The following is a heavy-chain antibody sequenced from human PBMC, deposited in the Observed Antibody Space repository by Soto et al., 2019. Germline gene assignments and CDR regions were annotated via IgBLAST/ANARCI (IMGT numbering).Heavy chain of an antibody. V-gene: IGHV1-69*06. Sequence: QVQLMQSGAEVRKPGSSVTVSCKASGGTFTSNPISWVRQAPGQGLEWMGRIIPIFGTPHYAWKFLDRVTLPADRSTHTAFMELTSLTSDDTAVYYCARDLSAVKRLESFKYYRMDIWGQGTTVTVS. D-gene: IGHD4-17*01. J-gene: IGHJ6*02. CDR2: IIPIFGTP. CDR3: ARDLSAVKRLESFKYYRMDI. CDR1: GGTFTSNP.